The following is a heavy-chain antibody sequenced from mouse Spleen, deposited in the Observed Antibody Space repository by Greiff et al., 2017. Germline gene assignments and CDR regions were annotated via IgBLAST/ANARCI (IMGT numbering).Heavy chain of an antibody. V-gene: IGHV1-82*01. D-gene: IGHD2-5*01. Sequence: QVQLQQSGPELVKPGASVKISCKASGYAFSSSWMNWVKQRPGKGLEWIGRIYPGDGDTNYNGKFKGKATLTADKSSSTAYMQLSSLTSEDSAVYFCAREGPYSNYVDYAMDYWGQGTSVTVSS. J-gene: IGHJ4*01. CDR1: GYAFSSSW. CDR3: AREGPYSNYVDYAMDY. CDR2: IYPGDGDT.